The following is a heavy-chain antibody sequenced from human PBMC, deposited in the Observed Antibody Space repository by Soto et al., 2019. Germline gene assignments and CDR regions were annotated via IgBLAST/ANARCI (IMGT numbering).Heavy chain of an antibody. J-gene: IGHJ5*02. V-gene: IGHV4-61*08. CDR1: GGSISSGDYS. CDR3: ARGVPNPGYSSSWYENWFDP. Sequence: PSETLSLTCTVSGGSISSGDYSWSWIRQPPGKGLECIGYIYYSGSTNYSPALKSRVTISVDTSKNQFCLTVTSVTAADTAVYYCARGVPNPGYSSSWYENWFDPWGQGTLVTVSS. CDR2: IYYSGST. D-gene: IGHD6-13*01.